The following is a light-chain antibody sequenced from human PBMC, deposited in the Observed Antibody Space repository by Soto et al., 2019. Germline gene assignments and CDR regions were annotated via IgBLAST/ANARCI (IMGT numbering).Light chain of an antibody. CDR1: QSLLHSNGYNY. J-gene: IGKJ1*01. CDR2: LGS. V-gene: IGKV2-28*01. CDR3: MQPLQSWT. Sequence: DIVMTQSPLSLPVTPGEPASISCRSSQSLLHSNGYNYLDWYLQKPGQSPQLLIYLGSNRASGVPDRVSVSGSGTDFTLKISRVEAEDVGVYYCMQPLQSWTFGQGTKVEIK.